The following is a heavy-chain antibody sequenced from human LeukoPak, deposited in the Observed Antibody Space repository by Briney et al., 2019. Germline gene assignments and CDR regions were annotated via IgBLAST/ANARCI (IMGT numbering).Heavy chain of an antibody. V-gene: IGHV3-30*18. J-gene: IGHJ4*02. Sequence: GRSLRLSCAASGFTFCNYGMHWVHQAPGKGLECVAVISYDGSNKYYADSVKGRFTISRDNSKNTLYLQMNSLRAEDTAVYYCAKALGYSYGTDYWGQGTLVTVSS. CDR3: AKALGYSYGTDY. D-gene: IGHD5-18*01. CDR1: GFTFCNYG. CDR2: ISYDGSNK.